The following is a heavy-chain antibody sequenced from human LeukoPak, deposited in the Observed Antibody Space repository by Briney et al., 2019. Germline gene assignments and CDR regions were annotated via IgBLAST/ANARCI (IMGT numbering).Heavy chain of an antibody. Sequence: GGSLRLSCAASGFTFDDYAMHWVRQAPGKGLEWVSGISWNSGSIGYADSVKGRFTVSRDNAKNSLYLQMNSLRAEDTALYYCAKGREDIVVVPAFDYWGQGTLVTVSS. D-gene: IGHD2-2*01. CDR1: GFTFDDYA. CDR2: ISWNSGSI. V-gene: IGHV3-9*01. CDR3: AKGREDIVVVPAFDY. J-gene: IGHJ4*02.